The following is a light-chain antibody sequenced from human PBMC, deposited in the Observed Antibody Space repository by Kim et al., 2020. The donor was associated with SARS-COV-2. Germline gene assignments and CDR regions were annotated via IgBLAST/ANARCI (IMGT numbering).Light chain of an antibody. Sequence: DIQMTQSPSTLSASVGDRVTITCRASQSISSWLAWYQQKPGKAPKLLIYKASSLESGVPSRFSGSGSGTEFTLTISSLQPDDFATYDCQQYNSYFTFGGGTKVDIK. CDR2: KAS. CDR3: QQYNSYFT. V-gene: IGKV1-5*03. J-gene: IGKJ4*01. CDR1: QSISSW.